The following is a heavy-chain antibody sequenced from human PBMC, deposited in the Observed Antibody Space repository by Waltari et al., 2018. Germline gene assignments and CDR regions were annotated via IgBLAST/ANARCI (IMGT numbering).Heavy chain of an antibody. V-gene: IGHV3-33*01. J-gene: IGHJ4*02. D-gene: IGHD6-19*01. CDR2: IWYDGSKR. CDR1: GFTFSNYG. CDR3: ARDPSVAGYYFDY. Sequence: QVQLVESGGGVVQPGRSLRLSCAASGFTFSNYGMHWVRQAPGKGLEWVAVIWYDGSKRYYADSVKGRFTISRDNSENTLYLQMNSLRAEDTAVYYCARDPSVAGYYFDYWGQGTLVTVSS.